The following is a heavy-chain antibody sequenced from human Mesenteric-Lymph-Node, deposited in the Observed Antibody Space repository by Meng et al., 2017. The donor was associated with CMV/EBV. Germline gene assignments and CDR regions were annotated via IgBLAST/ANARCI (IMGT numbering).Heavy chain of an antibody. Sequence: ASVKVSCKASGYTFTSYGISWVRQAPGQGLEWMGWISAYNGNTNYAQKLKGRVTMTTDTSTSTAYMELRSLRSDDTAVYYCARTDTVTDSMDVWGQGTTVTVSS. J-gene: IGHJ6*02. CDR3: ARTDTVTDSMDV. V-gene: IGHV1-18*01. CDR2: ISAYNGNT. CDR1: GYTFTSYG. D-gene: IGHD5-18*01.